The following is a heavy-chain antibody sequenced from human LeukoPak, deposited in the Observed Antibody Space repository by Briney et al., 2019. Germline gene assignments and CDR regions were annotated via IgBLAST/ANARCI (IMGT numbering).Heavy chain of an antibody. V-gene: IGHV1-2*02. CDR3: ARAGGASAYPLDY. CDR2: INPNSGGT. Sequence: ASVKVSCKASGYTFTGYYMHWVRQAPGQGLEWMGWINPNSGGTNYAQKFQGRVTMTRDTSISTAYMELSRLRSDDTAVYYCARAGGASAYPLDYWGQGTLVTVSS. D-gene: IGHD1-14*01. CDR1: GYTFTGYY. J-gene: IGHJ4*02.